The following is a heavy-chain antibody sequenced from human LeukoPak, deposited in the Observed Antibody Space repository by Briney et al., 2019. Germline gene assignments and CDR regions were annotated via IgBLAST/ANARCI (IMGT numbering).Heavy chain of an antibody. CDR3: ARVFSGAQRDYYYYMDV. J-gene: IGHJ6*03. CDR2: ISSSSSYI. V-gene: IGHV3-21*01. Sequence: GGSLRLSCAASGFTFSSYSMNWVRQAPGKGLEWVSSISSSSSYIYYADSVKGRFTISRDNAKNSLYLQMNSMRPEDTAVYYCARVFSGAQRDYYYYMDVGGKGTTVTVS. CDR1: GFTFSSYS. D-gene: IGHD3-10*01.